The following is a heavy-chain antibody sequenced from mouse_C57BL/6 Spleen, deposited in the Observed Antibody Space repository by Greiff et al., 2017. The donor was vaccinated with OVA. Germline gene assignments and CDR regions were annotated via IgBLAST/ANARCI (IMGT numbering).Heavy chain of an antibody. Sequence: QVQLQQPGAELVRPGSSVKLSCKASGYTFTSYWMHWVKQRPIQGLEWIGNIDPSDSETHYNQKFKDKATLTVDKSSSTAYMQLSSLTSEDSAVYYCARSRYYGSSLYAMDYWGQGTSVTVSS. V-gene: IGHV1-52*01. J-gene: IGHJ4*01. D-gene: IGHD1-1*01. CDR1: GYTFTSYW. CDR2: IDPSDSET. CDR3: ARSRYYGSSLYAMDY.